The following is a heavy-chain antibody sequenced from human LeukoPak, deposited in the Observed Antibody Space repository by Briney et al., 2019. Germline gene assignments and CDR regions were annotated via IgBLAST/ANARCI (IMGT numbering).Heavy chain of an antibody. CDR3: AKGHCTNGIGWLG. CDR1: GSTVSSTY. CDR2: IDSGGST. D-gene: IGHD2-8*01. Sequence: GRSLRLSCAASGSTVSSTYMSWVRQAPGKGLGRVAVIDSGGSTYYADTVKGRFTIYRDNSKDTLYLQNNSLRAEGTAGYYCAKGHCTNGIGWLGWGQGALVTV. J-gene: IGHJ4*02. V-gene: IGHV3-53*01.